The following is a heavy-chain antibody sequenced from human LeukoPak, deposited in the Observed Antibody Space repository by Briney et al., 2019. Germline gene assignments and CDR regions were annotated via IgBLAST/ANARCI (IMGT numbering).Heavy chain of an antibody. CDR2: VTWNSVGI. Sequence: PGGSLRLSCAASGFAFDGYAMHWVRQAPGKGLELVSGVTWNSVGIGYADSVKGRFTISRDNAKNSLYLQMNSLRAEGTAVYYCARMGWAARDWRHYYMDVWGKGTTVTVSS. D-gene: IGHD6-6*01. CDR3: ARMGWAARDWRHYYMDV. J-gene: IGHJ6*03. V-gene: IGHV3-9*01. CDR1: GFAFDGYA.